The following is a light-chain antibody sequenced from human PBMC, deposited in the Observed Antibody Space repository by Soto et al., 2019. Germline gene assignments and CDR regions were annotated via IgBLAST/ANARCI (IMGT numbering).Light chain of an antibody. V-gene: IGKV3-20*01. CDR3: QQYGDSVYI. CDR1: QTISTMY. CDR2: GAS. Sequence: DIVLTQSPGTLSLSPGERATLSCRTSQTISTMYLAWYQQKLGQAPRLLIYGASIRATGIPDRFSGSGSGTDFTLTISRLEPEDFAVYYRQQYGDSVYIFGQGTKVDIK. J-gene: IGKJ2*01.